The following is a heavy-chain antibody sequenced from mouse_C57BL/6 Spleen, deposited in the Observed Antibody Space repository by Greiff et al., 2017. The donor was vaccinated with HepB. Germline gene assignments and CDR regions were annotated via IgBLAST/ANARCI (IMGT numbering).Heavy chain of an antibody. CDR1: GYTFTSYW. V-gene: IGHV1-61*01. CDR3: ARTIDYYGSSYGY. Sequence: QVQLKQPGAELVRPGSSVKLSCKASGYTFTSYWMDWVKQRPGQGLEWIGNIYPSDSETHYNQKFKDKATLTVDKSSSTAYMQLSSLTSEDSAVYYCARTIDYYGSSYGYWGQGTTLTVSS. D-gene: IGHD1-1*01. J-gene: IGHJ2*01. CDR2: IYPSDSET.